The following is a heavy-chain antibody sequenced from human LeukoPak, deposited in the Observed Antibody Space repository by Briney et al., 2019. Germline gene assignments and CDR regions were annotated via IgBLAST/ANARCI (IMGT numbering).Heavy chain of an antibody. CDR2: ISGSGGST. J-gene: IGHJ4*02. CDR1: GLSFTDYY. CDR3: AKQLGNTVTAPFDY. Sequence: GGSLRLSCAASGLSFTDYYMSWIRQAPGKGLEWVSAISGSGGSTYYADSVKGRFTVSRDNSKNTLYLQMNSLRAEDTAVYYCAKQLGNTVTAPFDYWGQGTLVTVSS. D-gene: IGHD4-17*01. V-gene: IGHV3-23*01.